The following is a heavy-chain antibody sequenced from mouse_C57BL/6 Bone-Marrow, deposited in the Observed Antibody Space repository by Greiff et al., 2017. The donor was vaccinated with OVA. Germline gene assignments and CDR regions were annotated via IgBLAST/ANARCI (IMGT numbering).Heavy chain of an antibody. Sequence: VKLMESGPELVKPGASVKISCKASGYAFSSSWMNWVKQRPGKGLEWIGRIYPGDGDTNYNGKFKGKATLTADKSSSTAYMQLSSLTSEDSAVYFCAREGGYYLAWFAYWGQGTLVTVSA. CDR2: IYPGDGDT. D-gene: IGHD2-3*01. V-gene: IGHV1-82*01. CDR3: AREGGYYLAWFAY. J-gene: IGHJ3*01. CDR1: GYAFSSSW.